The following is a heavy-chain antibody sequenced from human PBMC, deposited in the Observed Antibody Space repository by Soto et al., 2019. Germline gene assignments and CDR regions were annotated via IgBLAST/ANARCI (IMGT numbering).Heavy chain of an antibody. V-gene: IGHV5-51*01. J-gene: IGHJ6*02. D-gene: IGHD3-10*01. CDR1: GYSFTSYW. Sequence: GESLKISCKGSGYSFTSYWIGWVRQMPGKGLEWMGIIYPGDSDTRYSPSFQGQVTISADKSISTAYLQWSSLKASGTAMYYCARSMVRGVIIAPYYYYGMDVWGQGTTVTVSS. CDR2: IYPGDSDT. CDR3: ARSMVRGVIIAPYYYYGMDV.